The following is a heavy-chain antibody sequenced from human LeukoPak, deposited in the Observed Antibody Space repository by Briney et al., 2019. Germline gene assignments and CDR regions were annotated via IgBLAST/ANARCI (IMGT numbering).Heavy chain of an antibody. D-gene: IGHD3-10*01. CDR2: IRYTGET. Sequence: GGSLRLSCAASGFIFSQYSMNWVRQAPGKGLEWVSHIRYTGETFYADSVKGRFTISRDNAKNSLYVQMNSLRADDTAVYYCAREPYSSGSYQVDYWGQGTPVTVSS. CDR1: GFIFSQYS. J-gene: IGHJ4*02. V-gene: IGHV3-48*01. CDR3: AREPYSSGSYQVDY.